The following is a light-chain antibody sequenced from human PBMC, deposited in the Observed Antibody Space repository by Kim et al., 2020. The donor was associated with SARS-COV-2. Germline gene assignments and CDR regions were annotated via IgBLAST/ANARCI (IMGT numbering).Light chain of an antibody. Sequence: ASVKLTCPLSSGHSNYAIAWHQQQPEKGPRYLMKLNSDGSHSKGDGIPDRFSGSSSGAERYLSISSLQSEDEADYYCQTWGTGIQMFGGGTQLTVL. V-gene: IGLV4-69*01. CDR2: LNSDGSH. J-gene: IGLJ3*02. CDR3: QTWGTGIQM. CDR1: SGHSNYA.